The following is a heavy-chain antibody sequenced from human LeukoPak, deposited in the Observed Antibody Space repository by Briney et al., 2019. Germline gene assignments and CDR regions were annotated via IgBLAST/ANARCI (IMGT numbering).Heavy chain of an antibody. V-gene: IGHV6-1*01. J-gene: IGHJ4*02. Sequence: SQTLSLTCGISGDSVSTNGVAWNWIRQSPSRGLEWLGRTYYRSKWYNDYAVSVKSRIAINPDTSRNQFSLQLNSVTPEDTAVYYCAGIAVLCCWGQGTLVTVSS. CDR2: TYYRSKWYN. CDR1: GDSVSTNGVA. D-gene: IGHD6-19*01. CDR3: AGIAVLCC.